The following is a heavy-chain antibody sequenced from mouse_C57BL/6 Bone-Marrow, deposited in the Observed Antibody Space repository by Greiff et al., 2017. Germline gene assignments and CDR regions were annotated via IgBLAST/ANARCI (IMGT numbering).Heavy chain of an antibody. CDR2: ISNLAYSI. D-gene: IGHD2-2*01. CDR3: SRRGYGPYYAMDY. CDR1: GFTFSDYG. Sequence: EVQRVESGGGLVQPGGSLKLSCAASGFTFSDYGMAWVRQAPRKGPEWVAFISNLAYSISYADTVKGRFTISRENAKNTLYLEMSSLRSEDTAMYYCSRRGYGPYYAMDYWGQGTSVTVSS. J-gene: IGHJ4*01. V-gene: IGHV5-15*01.